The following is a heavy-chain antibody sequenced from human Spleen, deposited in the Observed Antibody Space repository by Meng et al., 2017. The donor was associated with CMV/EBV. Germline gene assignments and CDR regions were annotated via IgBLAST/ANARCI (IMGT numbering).Heavy chain of an antibody. Sequence: SETLSLTCTVSSGSFNYYYWAWIRQPPGKGLEWIGMIFHSGRTYYNPSLKTRVTLSVDTSNNQFSLKLGSVTASDTAVCYCARVVRLNYYLDFWGQGTLVTVSS. V-gene: IGHV4-39*07. CDR1: SGSFNYYY. CDR2: IFHSGRT. J-gene: IGHJ4*02. D-gene: IGHD1-7*01. CDR3: ARVVRLNYYLDF.